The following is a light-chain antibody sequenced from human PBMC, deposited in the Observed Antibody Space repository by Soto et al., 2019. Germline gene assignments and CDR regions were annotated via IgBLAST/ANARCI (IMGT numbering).Light chain of an antibody. J-gene: IGLJ1*01. Sequence: QSALTQPASVSGSPGQSITISCTGTSSDVGAYDYVSWYQQHPGKVPKFMIYEVINRPSGVSHRFSGSKSGNTASLTISGLQADDEADYYCTSYTSSSTYVFGSGTKATVL. CDR2: EVI. CDR3: TSYTSSSTYV. V-gene: IGLV2-14*01. CDR1: SSDVGAYDY.